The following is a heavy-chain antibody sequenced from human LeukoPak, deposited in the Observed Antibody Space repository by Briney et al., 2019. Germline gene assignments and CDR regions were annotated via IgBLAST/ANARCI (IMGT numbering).Heavy chain of an antibody. Sequence: ASVKVSCKASGYTFTGYYMHWVRQAPGQGLEWMGWINPNSGGTNYAQKFQGRVTMTRDTSISTAYMELSRLRSDDTAVYYCAREVKDSSSWYGPEYFQHWGQGTLVTVSS. CDR2: INPNSGGT. J-gene: IGHJ1*01. V-gene: IGHV1-2*02. CDR1: GYTFTGYY. D-gene: IGHD6-13*01. CDR3: AREVKDSSSWYGPEYFQH.